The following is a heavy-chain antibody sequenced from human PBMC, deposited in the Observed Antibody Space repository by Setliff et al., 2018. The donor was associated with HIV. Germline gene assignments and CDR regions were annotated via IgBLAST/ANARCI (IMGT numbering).Heavy chain of an antibody. CDR3: ATVNTVGYNYYGMDV. CDR2: ISTYNGNT. D-gene: IGHD5-18*01. Sequence: ASVKVSCKASGYTFTSYGISWVRQAPGQGLEWMGWISTYNGNTNYAQKLQGRVPMTTDTSTSTAYMELRSLRSDDTAVYFCATVNTVGYNYYGMDVWGQGTTVTVSS. V-gene: IGHV1-18*01. J-gene: IGHJ6*02. CDR1: GYTFTSYG.